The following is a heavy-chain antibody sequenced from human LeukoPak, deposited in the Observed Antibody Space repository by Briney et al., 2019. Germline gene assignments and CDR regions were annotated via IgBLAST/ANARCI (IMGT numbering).Heavy chain of an antibody. CDR2: INHSGST. Sequence: SETLSLTCTVSGGSINFYHWSWIRQPPGKGLEWIGEINHSGSTNYNPSLKSRVTISVDTSKNQFSLKLSSVTAADTAVYYCARGGWFGLRSWFDPWGQGTLVTVSS. D-gene: IGHD3-10*01. J-gene: IGHJ5*02. CDR3: ARGGWFGLRSWFDP. CDR1: GGSINFYH. V-gene: IGHV4-34*01.